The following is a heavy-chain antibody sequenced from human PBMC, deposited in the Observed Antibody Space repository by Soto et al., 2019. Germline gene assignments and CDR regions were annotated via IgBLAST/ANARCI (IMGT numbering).Heavy chain of an antibody. J-gene: IGHJ6*02. V-gene: IGHV4-59*01. Sequence: PSETLSLTCTVSGGSISGYYWSWIRQPPGKGLEWIGNVYYSGGAKYNPSVKRRVSISVDTSKNQFSLNLSSVTAADTAVYYCTRDGDGRMTTNPYYYYGRDVWGPGITVTVSS. CDR3: TRDGDGRMTTNPYYYYGRDV. D-gene: IGHD2-21*02. CDR1: GGSISGYY. CDR2: VYYSGGA.